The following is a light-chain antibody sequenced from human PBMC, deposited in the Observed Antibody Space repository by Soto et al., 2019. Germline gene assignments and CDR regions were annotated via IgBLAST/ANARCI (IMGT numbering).Light chain of an antibody. CDR2: GAS. V-gene: IGKV1-33*01. Sequence: DIQMTQSPSSLSASVGARVSITCQASEDIRTSLSWFQHKPGRAPKHLIYGASYLETGVPSRFRGSGSGTDFTLTIRSLQPEDTATYYCQHYDNLPPFTFGPGTMVDIK. CDR1: EDIRTS. J-gene: IGKJ3*01. CDR3: QHYDNLPPFT.